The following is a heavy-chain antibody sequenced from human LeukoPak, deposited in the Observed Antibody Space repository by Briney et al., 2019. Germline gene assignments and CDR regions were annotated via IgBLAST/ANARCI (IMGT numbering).Heavy chain of an antibody. Sequence: PGRSLRLSCAASGFTFDDYAMHWDRQAPGKGLEWVSGISWNSGSIGYADSVKGRFTISRDNAKNSLYLQMNSLRAEDMALYYCAKDEFVASDFTGAFDIWGQGTMVTVSS. D-gene: IGHD2-8*02. V-gene: IGHV3-9*03. CDR2: ISWNSGSI. CDR3: AKDEFVASDFTGAFDI. CDR1: GFTFDDYA. J-gene: IGHJ3*02.